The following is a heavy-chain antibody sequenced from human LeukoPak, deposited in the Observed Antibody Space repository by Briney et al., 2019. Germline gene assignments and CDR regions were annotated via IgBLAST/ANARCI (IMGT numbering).Heavy chain of an antibody. CDR3: ARDRTIAVAGTSPFDY. CDR2: IYYSGST. D-gene: IGHD6-19*01. Sequence: SETLSLTCAVYGGSFSDYDWSWIRQPPGKGLEWIGSIYYSGSTYYNPSLKSRVTISVDTSKNQFSLKLSSVTAADTAVYYCARDRTIAVAGTSPFDYWGQGTLVTVSS. V-gene: IGHV4-34*01. CDR1: GGSFSDYD. J-gene: IGHJ4*02.